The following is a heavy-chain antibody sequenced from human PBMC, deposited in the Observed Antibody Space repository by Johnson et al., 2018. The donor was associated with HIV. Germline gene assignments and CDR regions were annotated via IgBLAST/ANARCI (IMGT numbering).Heavy chain of an antibody. CDR2: ISYDGSNK. V-gene: IGHV3-30*04. D-gene: IGHD3-16*01. Sequence: QMQLVESGGGVVQPGRSLRLSCAASGFTFSSYSMHWVRQAPGKGLEWVSVISYDGSNKYYAASVKGRFTSSRDNSKNTLYQQMNSLRDEDKAVYYCARGGKRVMAAFDIWGQGTMVTVSS. CDR3: ARGGKRVMAAFDI. J-gene: IGHJ3*02. CDR1: GFTFSSYS.